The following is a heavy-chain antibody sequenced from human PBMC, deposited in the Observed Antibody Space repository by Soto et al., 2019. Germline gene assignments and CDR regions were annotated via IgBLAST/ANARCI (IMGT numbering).Heavy chain of an antibody. CDR2: IYYSGST. CDR3: ARHSPPFFYGSGPWDV. CDR1: GGSISSGGYY. J-gene: IGHJ6*02. D-gene: IGHD3-10*01. Sequence: PSETLSLTCTVSGGSISSGGYYWSWIRQHPGKGLEWIGYIYYSGSTNYNPSLKSRVTISVDTSKNQFSLKLSSLIAADTAVYYCARHSPPFFYGSGPWDVWGQGTTVTVSS. V-gene: IGHV4-61*08.